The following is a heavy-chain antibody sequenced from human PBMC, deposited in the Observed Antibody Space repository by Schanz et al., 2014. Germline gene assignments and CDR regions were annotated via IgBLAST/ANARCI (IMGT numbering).Heavy chain of an antibody. J-gene: IGHJ3*02. CDR3: VRKRKLGVYGGKGHDSLDI. Sequence: EVQLVQSGGGLVQPGGSLRLSCAASGFTFSSHWMHWVRQDPGKGLVWVARINSVGSNTDYADSVTGRFTISRDNAKNTLYLQMNTLRAEDTAGYYCVRKRKLGVYGGKGHDSLDIWGQGTMVTVSS. V-gene: IGHV3-74*01. CDR1: GFTFSSHW. CDR2: INSVGSNT. D-gene: IGHD4-17*01.